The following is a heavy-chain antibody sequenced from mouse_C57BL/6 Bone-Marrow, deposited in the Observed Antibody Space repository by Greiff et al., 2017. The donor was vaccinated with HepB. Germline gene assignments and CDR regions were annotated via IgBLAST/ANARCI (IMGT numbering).Heavy chain of an antibody. Sequence: VQLQQSGPELVKPGASVKISCKASGYSFPDYNMNWVQQSNGKSLEWIGVINPNYGTTSSNQKFKGKTTLSVDQSSSTAYLQLNSLTSEDSAVYYCAMNRTDGYYAMDYWGQGTSVTVSS. D-gene: IGHD2-3*01. V-gene: IGHV1-39*01. CDR3: AMNRTDGYYAMDY. CDR2: INPNYGTT. J-gene: IGHJ4*01. CDR1: GYSFPDYN.